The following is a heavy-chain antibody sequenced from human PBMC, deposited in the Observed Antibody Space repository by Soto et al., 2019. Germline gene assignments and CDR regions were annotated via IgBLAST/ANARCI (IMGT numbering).Heavy chain of an antibody. J-gene: IGHJ5*02. CDR2: IWYDGSNK. CDR3: ARDPRGYGSGGSCLLGWFDP. V-gene: IGHV3-33*01. Sequence: QVQLVESGGGVVQPGRSLRLSCAASGFTFSSYGMHWVRQAPGKGLEWVAVIWYDGSNKYYADSVKGRFTISRDNSKNTLYLQMNSLRAEDTAVYYCARDPRGYGSGGSCLLGWFDPWGQGTLVTVSS. D-gene: IGHD2-15*01. CDR1: GFTFSSYG.